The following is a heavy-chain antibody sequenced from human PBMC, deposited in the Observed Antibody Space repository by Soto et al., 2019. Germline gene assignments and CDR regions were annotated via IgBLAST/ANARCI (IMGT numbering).Heavy chain of an antibody. CDR2: INAGNGNT. V-gene: IGHV1-3*01. CDR1: GYTFTSYA. CDR3: ARAGSGSYAQHY. D-gene: IGHD3-10*01. Sequence: ASVKVSCKASGYTFTSYAMHWVRQAPGQRLEWMGWINAGNGNTKYSQKFQGRVTITRDTSASTAYMELSSLRSEDTAVYYCARAGSGSYAQHYWGQGTLVTVSS. J-gene: IGHJ4*02.